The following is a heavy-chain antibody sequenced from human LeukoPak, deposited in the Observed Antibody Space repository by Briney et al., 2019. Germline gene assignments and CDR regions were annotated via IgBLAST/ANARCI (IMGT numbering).Heavy chain of an antibody. CDR2: IHPDGSVQ. D-gene: IGHD6-6*01. CDR1: GVAIRNSW. Sequence: GGSLRLSCVASGVAIRNSWMSWVRQAPGKGLEWVANIHPDGSVQNYVDSVKGRFTISRDNAKNSLYLQMNSLRAEDTAVYYCARDRMYSSSSYDWFDPWGQGTLVTVSS. V-gene: IGHV3-7*01. CDR3: ARDRMYSSSSYDWFDP. J-gene: IGHJ5*02.